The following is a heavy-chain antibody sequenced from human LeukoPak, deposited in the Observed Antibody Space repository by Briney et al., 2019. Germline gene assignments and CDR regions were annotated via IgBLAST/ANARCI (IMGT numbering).Heavy chain of an antibody. D-gene: IGHD2-15*01. CDR2: IYHSATT. CDR3: VRHLSAGRPAFHI. V-gene: IGHV4-59*08. CDR1: SGSISSSY. Sequence: SETLSLTCTVSSGSISSSYWSWIRQPPGKGLEWIGYIYHSATTNYSPSLKRRVTISLETSKNQFSLKLSSVTAADTAVYYCVRHLSAGRPAFHIWGQGTMVTLSS. J-gene: IGHJ3*02.